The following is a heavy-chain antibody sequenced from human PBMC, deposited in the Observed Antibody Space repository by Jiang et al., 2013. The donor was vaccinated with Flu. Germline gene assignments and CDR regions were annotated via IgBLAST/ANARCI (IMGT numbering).Heavy chain of an antibody. CDR3: ARGKDYYDTTGYYHDALDI. J-gene: IGHJ3*02. V-gene: IGHV3-48*03. Sequence: VQLVESGGGLVQPGGSLKLSCEASGFSFSDHEMNWVRQAPGKGLEWVSYISNGGGTVYYADSVKGRFTISRDNAKNSLYLEMNRLRAEDTAVYYCARGKDYYDTTGYYHDALDIVGPRDNDLRLF. D-gene: IGHD3-22*01. CDR1: GFSFSDHE. CDR2: ISNGGGTV.